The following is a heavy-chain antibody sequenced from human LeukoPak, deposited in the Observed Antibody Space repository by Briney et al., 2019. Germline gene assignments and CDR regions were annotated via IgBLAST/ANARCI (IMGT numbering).Heavy chain of an antibody. CDR2: IDWDDDK. D-gene: IGHD4-23*01. CDR1: GFSLSTSGMC. Sequence: SGPALVKPTQPLTLTCTFSGFSLSTSGMCVSWIRQPPGKALEWLARIDWDDDKYYSTSLKTRLTISKDTSKDQVVLTMTNMDPVDTATYYCARIQYGGKGGLSYPFDYWGQGTLVTVSS. V-gene: IGHV2-70*11. CDR3: ARIQYGGKGGLSYPFDY. J-gene: IGHJ4*02.